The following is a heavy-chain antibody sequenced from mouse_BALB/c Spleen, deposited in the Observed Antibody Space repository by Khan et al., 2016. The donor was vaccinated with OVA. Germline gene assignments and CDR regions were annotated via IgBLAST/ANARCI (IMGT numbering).Heavy chain of an antibody. CDR3: ARSGTISTVVATDFDS. Sequence: EVQLQESGPGLVKPSQSLSLTCTVTGYSITSDYAWNWIRQFPGNKLEWMGYIKYSGSTSYNPSLKSRISITRNTSQNQFFLQLSSVTTEDTATYYCARSGTISTVVATDFDSLGQGTTLTVSS. D-gene: IGHD1-1*01. J-gene: IGHJ2*01. CDR2: IKYSGST. CDR1: GYSITSDYA. V-gene: IGHV3-2*02.